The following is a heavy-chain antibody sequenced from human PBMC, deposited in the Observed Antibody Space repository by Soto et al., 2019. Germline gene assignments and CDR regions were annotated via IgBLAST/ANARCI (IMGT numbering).Heavy chain of an antibody. D-gene: IGHD4-17*01. CDR2: INAGNGNT. CDR3: ARERDYGDYHPIAY. CDR1: GYTFTSYA. Sequence: QVQLVQSGAEEKKPGASVKVSCKASGYTFTSYAMHWVRQAPGQRLEWMGWINAGNGNTKDSQKFQGRVTITRDTSASTAYMELSSLRSEDTAVYYCARERDYGDYHPIAYWGQGTLVTVSS. J-gene: IGHJ4*02. V-gene: IGHV1-3*05.